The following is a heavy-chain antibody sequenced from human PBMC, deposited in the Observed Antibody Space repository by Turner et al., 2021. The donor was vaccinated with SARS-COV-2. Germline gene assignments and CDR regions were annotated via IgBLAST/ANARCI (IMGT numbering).Heavy chain of an antibody. CDR2: ISAYNGYT. CDR1: GYTFTSYG. V-gene: IGHV1-18*01. J-gene: IGHJ6*02. Sequence: QVQLVQSGAEVKKPGASLKVSCKASGYTFTSYGISWVRQAPGQGLEWMGWISAYNGYTNYEQKLQSRVTMTTDTSTSTAYMELRSRRSDDTAVYYWARAYGSGSYGHYYGMDVWGQGTTVTVSS. CDR3: ARAYGSGSYGHYYGMDV. D-gene: IGHD3-10*01.